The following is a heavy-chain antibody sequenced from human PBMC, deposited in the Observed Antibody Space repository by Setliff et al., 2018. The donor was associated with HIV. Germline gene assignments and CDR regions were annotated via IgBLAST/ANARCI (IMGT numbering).Heavy chain of an antibody. J-gene: IGHJ4*02. CDR1: GGSISTATFY. Sequence: PSETLSLTCTVSGGSISTATFYWNWIRQPPGKALEWLGIVYYTGSTNYNPSLKSRVAMSVDTSRNQFSLKLTSVTAADTAVYYCARAANYYDSSGYWAPPRYFDYWGRGTLVTVSS. CDR3: ARAANYYDSSGYWAPPRYFDY. D-gene: IGHD3-22*01. CDR2: VYYTGST. V-gene: IGHV4-39*01.